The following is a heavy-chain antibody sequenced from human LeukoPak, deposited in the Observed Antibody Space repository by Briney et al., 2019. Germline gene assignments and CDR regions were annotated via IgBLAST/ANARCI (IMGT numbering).Heavy chain of an antibody. CDR3: ARKYDFWSGYFPFDY. J-gene: IGHJ4*02. CDR2: IYYSGST. Sequence: SETLSLTCTVSGGSISSYYWSWIRQPPGKGLEWIGYIYYSGSTNYNPSLKSRVTISVDTSKNQFSLKLSSVTAADTAVYYCARKYDFWSGYFPFDYWGQGTLVTVSS. CDR1: GGSISSYY. D-gene: IGHD3-3*01. V-gene: IGHV4-59*08.